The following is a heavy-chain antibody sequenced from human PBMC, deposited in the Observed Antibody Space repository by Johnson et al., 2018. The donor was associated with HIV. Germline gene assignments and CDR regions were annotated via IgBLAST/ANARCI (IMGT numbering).Heavy chain of an antibody. CDR3: ARGRVKFARVVVVARPAFDI. Sequence: QVQLVESGGGLVKPGGSLRLSCAASGFTFADYYMNWMRQAPGKGLEWVSHISSSGSTIYYADSVKGRFTISRDNAKKSLYLQMNSLRAEDTALYYCARGRVKFARVVVVARPAFDIWGQGTMVTVSS. J-gene: IGHJ3*02. V-gene: IGHV3-11*04. CDR2: ISSSGSTI. CDR1: GFTFADYY. D-gene: IGHD2-15*01.